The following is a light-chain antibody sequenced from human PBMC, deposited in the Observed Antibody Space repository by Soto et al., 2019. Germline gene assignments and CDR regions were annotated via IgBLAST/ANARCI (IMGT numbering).Light chain of an antibody. CDR1: QGISNY. J-gene: IGKJ4*01. Sequence: DIQMTQSPSAMSASVGDRVTITCRASQGISNYLAWFQQKPGKVPKRLIYATTTLQSGVPSRFSGRGSGTEFTLTISSLQPEDFANYYCLRHSSYALPVGGGTKVEIK. CDR2: ATT. CDR3: LRHSSYALP. V-gene: IGKV1-17*03.